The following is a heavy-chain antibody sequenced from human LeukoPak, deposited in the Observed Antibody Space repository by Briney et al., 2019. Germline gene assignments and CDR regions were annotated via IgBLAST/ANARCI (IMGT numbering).Heavy chain of an antibody. J-gene: IGHJ3*02. CDR3: ARDYILPLETDNGDGFAI. D-gene: IGHD3-3*02. CDR1: GHTFTGYY. V-gene: IGHV1-2*02. CDR2: INPNSGGT. Sequence: ASVNVSCKASGHTFTGYYMHRVRQAPGQGLGWVGWINPNSGGTNYAQKFQGRVTMTRDTSISTAYMALSRLRSDDTAVYFCARDYILPLETDNGDGFAIWGQGTVVSVSS.